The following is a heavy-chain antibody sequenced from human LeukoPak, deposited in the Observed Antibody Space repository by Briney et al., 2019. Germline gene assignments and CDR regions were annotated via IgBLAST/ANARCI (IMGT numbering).Heavy chain of an antibody. V-gene: IGHV3-30*03. CDR1: GFTFSSYG. Sequence: GGSLRLSCAASGFTFSSYGMHWVRQAPGKGLEWVAVISYDGSNKYYADSVKGRFTISRDNSKNTLYLQMNSLRAEDTAVYYCARGPSSGWYEGYWGQGTLVTVSS. D-gene: IGHD6-19*01. CDR3: ARGPSSGWYEGY. J-gene: IGHJ4*02. CDR2: ISYDGSNK.